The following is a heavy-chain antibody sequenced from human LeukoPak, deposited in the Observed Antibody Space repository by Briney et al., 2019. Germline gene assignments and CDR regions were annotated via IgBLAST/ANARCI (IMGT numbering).Heavy chain of an antibody. CDR3: ASNYDILTGPDAFDI. CDR2: ISHSGST. CDR1: GGSFSGYY. J-gene: IGHJ3*02. Sequence: SETLSLTCAVYGGSFSGYYWSWIRLPPGKGLEWIGEISHSGSTNYNPSLKSRVTISVDTSKNQFSLELSSVTAADTAVYYCASNYDILTGPDAFDIWGQGTMLTVSS. D-gene: IGHD3-9*01. V-gene: IGHV4-34*01.